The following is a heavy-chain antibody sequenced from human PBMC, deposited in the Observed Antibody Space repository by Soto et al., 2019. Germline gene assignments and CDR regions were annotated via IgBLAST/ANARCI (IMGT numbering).Heavy chain of an antibody. D-gene: IGHD2-8*01. Sequence: QVQLQESGPGLVKPSETLSLTCTVSGGPLSSYHCTWIRQPPGKGLEWIGLIHNSGSPNYNPSLKSRVTLSLDTSKSQFSLELTSVTTADTAVYYCARQMGYCTTISWHGGPIYYCVEVWGKGTTVTVSS. CDR1: GGPLSSYH. V-gene: IGHV4-59*08. J-gene: IGHJ6*03. CDR3: ARQMGYCTTISWHGGPIYYCVEV. CDR2: IHNSGSP.